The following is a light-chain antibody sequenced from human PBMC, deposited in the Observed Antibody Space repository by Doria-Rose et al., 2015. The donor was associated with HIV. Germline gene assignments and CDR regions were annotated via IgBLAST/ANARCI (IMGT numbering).Light chain of an antibody. V-gene: IGKV3-20*01. CDR2: DGS. CDR3: RQYGASWT. J-gene: IGKJ1*01. Sequence: EIVLTQSPGTLSLSPGERATLSCRASQSFSSTYSAWYQQNPGQAPSLLIYDGSTRATGIPDSFSASGAGTDFTLTINRLEHEDFALYYYRQYGASWTFGQGAKVEI. CDR1: QSFSSTY.